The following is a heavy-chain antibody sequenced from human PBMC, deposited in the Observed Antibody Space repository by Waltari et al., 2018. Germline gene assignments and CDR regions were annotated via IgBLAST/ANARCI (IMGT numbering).Heavy chain of an antibody. J-gene: IGHJ4*02. D-gene: IGHD6-19*01. Sequence: EVQLVESGGGLVQPGRSLRLSCAASGFTFDDYAMHWVRQAAGKGLEWVSGISWNSGSIGVAGSMKGRLTISRDNGKNSLYLQMNSLRAEDMALYYCAKGPYSSGWYYFDYWGQGTLVTVSS. V-gene: IGHV3-9*03. CDR2: ISWNSGSI. CDR3: AKGPYSSGWYYFDY. CDR1: GFTFDDYA.